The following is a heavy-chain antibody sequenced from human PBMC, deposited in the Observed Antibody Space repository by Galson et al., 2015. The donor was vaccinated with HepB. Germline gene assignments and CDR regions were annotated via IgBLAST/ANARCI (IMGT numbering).Heavy chain of an antibody. D-gene: IGHD1-26*01. CDR2: IYPGDSDT. J-gene: IGHJ4*01. CDR3: ARINSGSYYPGGHLDY. V-gene: IGHV5-51*01. Sequence: QSGAEVKKPGESLKISCKGSGYSFTSYWIGWVRQMPGKGLEWMGIIYPGDSDTRYSPSFQGQVTISADKSISTAYLQWSSLKASDTAMYYCARINSGSYYPGGHLDYLGQGTLVTVSS. CDR1: GYSFTSYW.